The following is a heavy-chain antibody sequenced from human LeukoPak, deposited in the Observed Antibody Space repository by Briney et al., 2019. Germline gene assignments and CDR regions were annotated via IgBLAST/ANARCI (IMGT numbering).Heavy chain of an antibody. CDR3: ARDLRNYDSSGEFDP. J-gene: IGHJ5*02. CDR2: IIPIFGTA. V-gene: IGHV1-69*13. CDR1: RGTFSSYA. D-gene: IGHD3-22*01. Sequence: SVKVSCKASRGTFSSYAINWVRQAPGQGLEWMGGIIPIFGTANYAQKFQGRVTITADESTSTAYMELSSLRSEDTAVYYCARDLRNYDSSGEFDPWGQGTLVTVSS.